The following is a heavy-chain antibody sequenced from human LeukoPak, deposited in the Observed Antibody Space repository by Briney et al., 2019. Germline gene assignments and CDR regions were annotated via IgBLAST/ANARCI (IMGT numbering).Heavy chain of an antibody. CDR3: AAEGSSGWYDW. CDR1: GYIFTRYS. D-gene: IGHD3-22*01. Sequence: ASVKVSCKVSGYIFTRYSIHWVRQAPGQRLEWMGWLDIGNGNTQYSQTLLGRVTIIKDTSATTAYMELSSLTSEDTAVYYCAAEGSSGWYDWWGQGTLVTVSS. J-gene: IGHJ5*01. V-gene: IGHV1-3*04. CDR2: LDIGNGNT.